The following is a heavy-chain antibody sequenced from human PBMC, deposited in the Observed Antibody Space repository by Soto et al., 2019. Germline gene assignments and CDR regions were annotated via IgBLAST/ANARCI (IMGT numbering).Heavy chain of an antibody. V-gene: IGHV4-59*08. CDR3: ARRATAAVNFDF. J-gene: IGHJ4*02. D-gene: IGHD6-13*01. Sequence: QVQLQESGPGLVKPSETLSLTCTVSGGSIRSYYWSWIRQPPGKGLEWIGYVSYSGSTTYNPSLKSRVTLSVDTSNNQLSLRRSSVTAADTAVYYCARRATAAVNFDFSGQGALVTVSS. CDR1: GGSIRSYY. CDR2: VSYSGST.